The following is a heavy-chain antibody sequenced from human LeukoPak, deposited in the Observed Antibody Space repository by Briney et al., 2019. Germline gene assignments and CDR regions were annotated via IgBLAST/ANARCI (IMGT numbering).Heavy chain of an antibody. CDR1: GGSISSGGYY. V-gene: IGHV4-31*03. Sequence: PSETLSLTCTVSGGSISSGGYYWSWIRQHPGKGLEWIGYIYYSGSTYYNPSLKSRVTISVDTSKNQFSLKLSSVTAADTAVYYCAREGYSSSHQGAFDIWGQGTMVTVSS. J-gene: IGHJ3*02. D-gene: IGHD6-13*01. CDR2: IYYSGST. CDR3: AREGYSSSHQGAFDI.